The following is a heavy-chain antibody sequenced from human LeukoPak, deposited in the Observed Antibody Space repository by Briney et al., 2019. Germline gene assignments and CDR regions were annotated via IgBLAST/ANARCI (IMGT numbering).Heavy chain of an antibody. V-gene: IGHV4-34*01. CDR3: ARHRRGEYSGYERFDY. CDR2: INHSGST. Sequence: SETLSLTCAVYGGSFSGYYWNWIRQPPGKGLEWIGEINHSGSTNYNPSLKSRVTISVDTSKNQFSLKLSSVTAADTAVYYCARHRRGEYSGYERFDYWGQGTLVTVSS. D-gene: IGHD5-12*01. CDR1: GGSFSGYY. J-gene: IGHJ4*02.